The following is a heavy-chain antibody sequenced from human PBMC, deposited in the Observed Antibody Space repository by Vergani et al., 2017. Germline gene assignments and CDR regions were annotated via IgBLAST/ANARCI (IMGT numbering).Heavy chain of an antibody. CDR2: ISWNSGSI. V-gene: IGHV3-9*01. D-gene: IGHD6-6*01. CDR3: AKVAYSSSSLYYYYYMDV. CDR1: GFTFDDYA. J-gene: IGHJ6*03. Sequence: VQLVESGGGLVKPGGSLRLSCAASGFTFDDYAMHWVRQAPGKGLEWVSGISWNSGSIGYADSVKGRFTISRDNAKNSLYLQMNSLRAEDTALYYCAKVAYSSSSLYYYYYMDVWGKGTTVTVSS.